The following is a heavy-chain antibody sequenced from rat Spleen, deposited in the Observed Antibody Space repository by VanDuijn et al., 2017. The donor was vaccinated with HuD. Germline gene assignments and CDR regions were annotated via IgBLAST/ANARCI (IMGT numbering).Heavy chain of an antibody. V-gene: IGHV5-20*01. D-gene: IGHD3-2*01. Sequence: EVQLVESGGGLVQPGRSMKLSCAASGFTFSNYGMAWVRQAPKKGLEWVAYISYDGGSTYYRDPVKGRFTISRDNAKSTLYLQMDSLRSEDTATYYCTTTLGGWFAYWGQGTLVTVSS. CDR1: GFTFSNYG. CDR2: ISYDGGST. J-gene: IGHJ3*01. CDR3: TTTLGGWFAY.